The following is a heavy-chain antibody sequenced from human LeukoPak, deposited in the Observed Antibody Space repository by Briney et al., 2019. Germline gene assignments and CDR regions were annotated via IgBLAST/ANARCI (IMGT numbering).Heavy chain of an antibody. CDR2: IYYTGTT. CDR1: GASINSYTYY. CDR3: ARLPSGYDKPFNY. D-gene: IGHD5-12*01. V-gene: IGHV4-39*01. Sequence: SETLSLTCSVSGASINSYTYYWGWIRQPPGKGLEWVGSIYYTGTTYYNPSLKSRVTISVDTSKNQFSLKLNSVTAADTAVYYCARLPSGYDKPFNYWGQGTLVTVSS. J-gene: IGHJ4*02.